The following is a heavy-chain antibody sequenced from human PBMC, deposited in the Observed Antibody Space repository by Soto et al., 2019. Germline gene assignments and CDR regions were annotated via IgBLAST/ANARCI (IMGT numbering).Heavy chain of an antibody. CDR3: ARAPIHPISIVGAEYFDY. V-gene: IGHV1-69*01. CDR2: IIPIFGTA. Sequence: QVQLVQSGAEVKKPGSSVKVSCKASGGTFSSYAISWVRQAPGQGLEWMGGIIPIFGTANYAQKFQGRVTITAEEYTSTAYMELSSLRSEDTAVYYCARAPIHPISIVGAEYFDYWGQGTLVTVSS. CDR1: GGTFSSYA. D-gene: IGHD1-26*01. J-gene: IGHJ4*02.